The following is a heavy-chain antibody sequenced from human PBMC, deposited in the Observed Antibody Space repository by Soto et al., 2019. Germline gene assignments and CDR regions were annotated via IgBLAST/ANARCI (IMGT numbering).Heavy chain of an antibody. CDR1: GGSISSGGYY. D-gene: IGHD3-3*01. CDR2: IYYSGST. V-gene: IGHV4-31*03. J-gene: IGHJ6*02. Sequence: PSETLSLTCTVSGGSISSGGYYWSWIRQHPGKGLEWIGYIYYSGSTYYNPSLKSRVTISVDTSKNQFSLKLSSVTAADMAVYYCARGYREGITIFGVETDTYYYGMDVWGQGTTVTVSS. CDR3: ARGYREGITIFGVETDTYYYGMDV.